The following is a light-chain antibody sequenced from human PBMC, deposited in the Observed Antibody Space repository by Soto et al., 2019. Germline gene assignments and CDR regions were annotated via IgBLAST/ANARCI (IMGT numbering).Light chain of an antibody. CDR3: QQYNNWPPWT. CDR1: QSVGSIY. Sequence: EIVLTQSPGTLSLSPGERATLSCRASQSVGSIYLAWYQQKPGQAPRLLIYGVSNRATGIPARFSGSGSGTEFTLTISSLQSEDFAVYYCQQYNNWPPWTFGQGTKVEIK. J-gene: IGKJ1*01. V-gene: IGKV3-15*01. CDR2: GVS.